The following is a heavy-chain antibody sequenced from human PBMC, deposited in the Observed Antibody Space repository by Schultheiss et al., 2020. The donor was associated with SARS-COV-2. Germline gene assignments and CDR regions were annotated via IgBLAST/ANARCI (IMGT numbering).Heavy chain of an antibody. V-gene: IGHV4-59*01. CDR1: GGSFSGYY. D-gene: IGHD5-18*01. J-gene: IGHJ6*02. Sequence: SETLSLTCAVYGGSFSGYYWSWIRQPPGKGLEWIGYIYYSGSTNYNPSLKSRVTISVDTSKNQFSLKLSSVTAADTAVYYCARAMGELWLGYYYYYYGMDVWGQGTTVTVSS. CDR2: IYYSGST. CDR3: ARAMGELWLGYYYYYYGMDV.